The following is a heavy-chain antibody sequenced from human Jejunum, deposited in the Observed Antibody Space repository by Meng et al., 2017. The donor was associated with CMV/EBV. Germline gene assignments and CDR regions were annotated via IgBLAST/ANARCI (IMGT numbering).Heavy chain of an antibody. CDR3: ARSGINDYGFFDY. CDR2: IRGYNGDT. J-gene: IGHJ4*02. Sequence: CKVSGDKCRSYVTSWVRQAPGQGLEWLGWIRGYNGDTKYAQRLQGRLVMTQDTSTNTAYMELTSLRSDDTAIYYCARSGINDYGFFDYWGQGSLVTVSS. D-gene: IGHD4/OR15-4a*01. V-gene: IGHV1-18*01. CDR1: GDKCRSYV.